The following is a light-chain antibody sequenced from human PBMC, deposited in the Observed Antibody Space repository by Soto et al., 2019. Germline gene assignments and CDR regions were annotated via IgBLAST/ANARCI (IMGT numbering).Light chain of an antibody. J-gene: IGKJ1*01. CDR2: GAS. Sequence: DIQMTQSPSSLSASVGDRVTITCRASQGVMSCLVWFQQRPRNDPTLLIFGASTLQTGVTASFIGGRFGTEFTLTITSLQPEDFATYYCHQVYTYSRTFGQGTKVDIK. V-gene: IGKV1-9*01. CDR1: QGVMSC. CDR3: HQVYTYSRT.